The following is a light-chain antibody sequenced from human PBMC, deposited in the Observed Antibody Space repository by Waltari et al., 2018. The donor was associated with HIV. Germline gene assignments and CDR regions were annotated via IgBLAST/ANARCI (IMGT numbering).Light chain of an antibody. J-gene: IGKJ5*01. CDR2: GAS. V-gene: IGKV1-27*01. CDR3: QNYDSAPVA. Sequence: DIQMSQAPSSLSASVGGRVTLTCRASRDINTDLAWYKQKSGEVPKLLIYGASTLRSGVSSRFRGSGSATEFTLTINGLQPEDAASYYCQNYDSAPVAFGQGTRLEI. CDR1: RDINTD.